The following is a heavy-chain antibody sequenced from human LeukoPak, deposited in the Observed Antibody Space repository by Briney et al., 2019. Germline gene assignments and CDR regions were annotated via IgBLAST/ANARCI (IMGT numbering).Heavy chain of an antibody. V-gene: IGHV3-48*03. CDR3: ARDGGIAVAGTWGKDGFDF. J-gene: IGHJ3*01. CDR2: IIRTGTNI. Sequence: GGSLRLSCAASGFTFSSYEMNWVRQAPGKWLEWVSYIIRTGTNIYYADSVTGRFTISTGNAKNSTYLQMTSLLTTHPAVYYWARDGGIAVAGTWGKDGFDFWGQGTMVTVSS. D-gene: IGHD6-19*01. CDR1: GFTFSSYE.